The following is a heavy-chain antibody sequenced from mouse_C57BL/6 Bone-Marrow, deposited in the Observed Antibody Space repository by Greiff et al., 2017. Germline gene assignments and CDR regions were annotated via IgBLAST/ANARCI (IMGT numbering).Heavy chain of an antibody. CDR1: GYTFTSYW. Sequence: QVQLQQPGAELVMPGASVKLSCKASGYTFTSYWMHWVKQRPGQGLEWIGEIDPSDSYTNYNQKFKGKSTLTVDKSSSTAYMQLSSLTSEDSAVYDCARRLYGSSYGFAYWGQGTLVTVSA. J-gene: IGHJ3*01. CDR2: IDPSDSYT. D-gene: IGHD1-1*01. CDR3: ARRLYGSSYGFAY. V-gene: IGHV1-69*01.